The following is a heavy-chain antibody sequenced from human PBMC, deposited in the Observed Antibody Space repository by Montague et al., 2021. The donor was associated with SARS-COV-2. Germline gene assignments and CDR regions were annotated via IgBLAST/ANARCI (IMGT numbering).Heavy chain of an antibody. J-gene: IGHJ3*02. CDR1: GFTFSSYS. D-gene: IGHD1-26*01. V-gene: IGHV3-48*02. CDR2: ISSSSSTI. CDR3: ARAPSGSCYTSHDAFDI. Sequence: PLRLSCAASGFTFSSYSMNWVRQAPGKGLEWVSYISSSSSTIYYADSVKGRFTISRDNAKNSLYLQMNSLRDEDTAVYYCARAPSGSCYTSHDAFDIWGQGTMVTVSS.